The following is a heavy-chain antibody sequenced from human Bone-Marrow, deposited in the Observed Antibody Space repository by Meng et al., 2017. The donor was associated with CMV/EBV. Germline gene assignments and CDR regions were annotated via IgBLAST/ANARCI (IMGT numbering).Heavy chain of an antibody. CDR2: ISSSGSTI. Sequence: GGSLRLSCAASGFTFSSYEMNWVRQAPGKGLEWVSYISSSGSTIYYADSVKGRFTISRDNAKNSLYLQMNSLRAEDTAVYYCARDGNIVVVPAFYYYGMDVWGQGTTVTVSS. J-gene: IGHJ6*02. V-gene: IGHV3-48*03. CDR3: ARDGNIVVVPAFYYYGMDV. D-gene: IGHD2-2*01. CDR1: GFTFSSYE.